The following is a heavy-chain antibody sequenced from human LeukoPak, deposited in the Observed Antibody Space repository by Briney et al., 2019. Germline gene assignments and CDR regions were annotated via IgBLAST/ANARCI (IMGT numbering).Heavy chain of an antibody. J-gene: IGHJ4*02. D-gene: IGHD3-16*01. CDR3: ARGNGGLDY. CDR2: VNNDDSDR. CDR1: GFTFNSYW. V-gene: IGHV3-74*01. Sequence: GSLRLSCAASGFTFNSYWMHWVRQAPGKGLVWVSHVNNDDSDRSYADSVKGQFTISRDNAKNALYLQMNSLRVEDTAVYYCARGNGGLDYWGQGTPVTVSS.